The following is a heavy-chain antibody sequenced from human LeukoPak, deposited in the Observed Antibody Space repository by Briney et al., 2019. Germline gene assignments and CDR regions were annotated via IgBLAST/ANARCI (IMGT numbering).Heavy chain of an antibody. CDR3: ARDHSSSWSYFDY. D-gene: IGHD6-13*01. Sequence: SETLSLTCTVSGGSLSSYYWSWIRQPPGKGLEGIGHISYSGNTNYKPSLKSRVTISVDTSKNQFSLKLSSVTAADTAVYYCARDHSSSWSYFDYWGQGTLVTVSS. CDR1: GGSLSSYY. J-gene: IGHJ4*02. CDR2: ISYSGNT. V-gene: IGHV4-59*01.